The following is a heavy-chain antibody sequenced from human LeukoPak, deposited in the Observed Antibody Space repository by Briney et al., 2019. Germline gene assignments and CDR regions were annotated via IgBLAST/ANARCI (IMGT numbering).Heavy chain of an antibody. CDR3: AGGGNPYYFDY. V-gene: IGHV3-43*02. CDR2: ISGDGGST. J-gene: IGHJ4*02. CDR1: GFAFDDYA. D-gene: IGHD3-10*01. Sequence: PGGSLRLSCAASGFAFDDYAMHWVRQAPGKGLEWVSLISGDGGSTYYADSVKGRITISRDNSKNSLYLQMNSLRTEDTALYYCAGGGNPYYFDYWGQGTLVTVSS.